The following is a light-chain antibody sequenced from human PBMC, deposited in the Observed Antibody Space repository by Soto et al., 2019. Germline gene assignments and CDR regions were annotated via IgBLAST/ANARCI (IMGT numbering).Light chain of an antibody. CDR2: DAS. J-gene: IGKJ3*01. V-gene: IGKV3-11*01. CDR1: QSVSSS. Sequence: EVVLTQSPATLSLSPGERATLSCRASQSVSSSLAWYQQKPGQTPRLLIYDASNRATGIPARFSGSGSGTDFTLTINGLESEDFAVYYCQQRSNWPPFTFGPGTTVDVK. CDR3: QQRSNWPPFT.